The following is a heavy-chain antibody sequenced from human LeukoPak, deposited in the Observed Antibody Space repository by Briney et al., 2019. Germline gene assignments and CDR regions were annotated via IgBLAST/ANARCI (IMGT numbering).Heavy chain of an antibody. CDR2: IYPGDSDT. Sequence: GESLKISCKGSGYSFTSYWIGWVRQMPGKGLEWMGIIYPGDSDTRYSPSFQGQVTISADKSISTAYLQWSSLKASDTAMYYCAGLSGYYYDSSGYYKIPSLYYFDYWGQGTLVTVSS. V-gene: IGHV5-51*01. J-gene: IGHJ4*02. CDR1: GYSFTSYW. CDR3: AGLSGYYYDSSGYYKIPSLYYFDY. D-gene: IGHD3-22*01.